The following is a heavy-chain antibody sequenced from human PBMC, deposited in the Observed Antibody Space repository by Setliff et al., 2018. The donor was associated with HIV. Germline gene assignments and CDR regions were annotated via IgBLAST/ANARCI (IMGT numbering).Heavy chain of an antibody. CDR2: INTNTGNP. CDR1: GYTFTSYA. D-gene: IGHD6-6*01. Sequence: AASVKVSCKASGYTFTSYAMNWVRQAPGQGLEWMGWINTNTGNPTFAQGFTGRFVFSLDTSVSTAYLQISSLKAEDTAVYYCARDPFRIAARRSYYYYYMDVWGKGTTVTVSS. CDR3: ARDPFRIAARRSYYYYYMDV. J-gene: IGHJ6*03. V-gene: IGHV7-4-1*02.